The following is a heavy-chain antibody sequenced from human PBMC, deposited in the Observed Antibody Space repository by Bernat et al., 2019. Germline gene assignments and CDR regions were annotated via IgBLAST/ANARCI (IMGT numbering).Heavy chain of an antibody. CDR2: IYSGGST. Sequence: EVQLVESGGGLVQPGGSLRLSCAASGFTVSSNYMSWVRQAPGKGLEWVSVIYSGGSTYYADSVKGRFTISRDNSKNTLYLQMNSLRAEDTAVYYCASLIAAAANFDYWGQGTLVTVSS. CDR3: ASLIAAAANFDY. D-gene: IGHD6-13*01. CDR1: GFTVSSNY. J-gene: IGHJ4*02. V-gene: IGHV3-66*01.